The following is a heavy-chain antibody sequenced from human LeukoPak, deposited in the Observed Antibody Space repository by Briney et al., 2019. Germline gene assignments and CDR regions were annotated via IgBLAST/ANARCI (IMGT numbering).Heavy chain of an antibody. V-gene: IGHV4-34*01. CDR3: ARGSGTDGITIFLGYYYMDV. D-gene: IGHD3-9*01. CDR1: GGSFSGYY. J-gene: IGHJ6*03. Sequence: SETLSLTCAVYGGSFSGYYWSWIRQPPGKGLEWIGEINHSGSTNYNPSLKSRVTISVDTSKNQFSLKLSSVTAADTAVYYCARGSGTDGITIFLGYYYMDVWGKGTTVTVSS. CDR2: INHSGST.